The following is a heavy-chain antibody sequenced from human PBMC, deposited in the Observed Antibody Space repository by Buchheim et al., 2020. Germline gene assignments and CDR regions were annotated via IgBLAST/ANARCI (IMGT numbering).Heavy chain of an antibody. J-gene: IGHJ4*02. CDR1: GGSISSSNRF. CDR2: VHYGGST. V-gene: IGHV4-39*01. D-gene: IGHD2-21*02. CDR3: SRRGMTVVDY. Sequence: QLQLQESGPGLVKPSETLSLTCTVSGGSISSSNRFWGWIRQSPGKGLEWIGSVHYGGSTYHNLSLQSRVTVSVDTSKNQFSLKLSSVGAADTAIYYCSRRGMTVVDYWGQGTL.